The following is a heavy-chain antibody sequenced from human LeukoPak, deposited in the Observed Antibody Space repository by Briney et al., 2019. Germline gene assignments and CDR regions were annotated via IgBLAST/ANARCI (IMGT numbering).Heavy chain of an antibody. Sequence: PSETLSLTCAVYGGSFSGYYWSWIRQPPGKGLEWIGEINHSGSTNYNPSLKSRVTISVDTSKNQFSLKLSSVTAADTAVYYCARSRYYYDSSGPYHIWGQGTMVAVSS. CDR3: ARSRYYYDSSGPYHI. D-gene: IGHD3-22*01. CDR1: GGSFSGYY. V-gene: IGHV4-34*01. CDR2: INHSGST. J-gene: IGHJ3*02.